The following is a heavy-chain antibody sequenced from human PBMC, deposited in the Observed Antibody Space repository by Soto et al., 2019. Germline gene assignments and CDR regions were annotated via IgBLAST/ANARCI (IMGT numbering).Heavy chain of an antibody. D-gene: IGHD2-21*01. J-gene: IGHJ3*01. Sequence: PGGSLRLSCAASGFTVSSNYMNWVRQAPGKGLEWLSVLYSGAGTYYADSVKDRFTISRDNSKNTLYLQLNSLRAEDTAIYYCARECGGDCSNAFDLWGQGTMVTVSS. CDR1: GFTVSSNY. CDR3: ARECGGDCSNAFDL. V-gene: IGHV3-66*01. CDR2: LYSGAGT.